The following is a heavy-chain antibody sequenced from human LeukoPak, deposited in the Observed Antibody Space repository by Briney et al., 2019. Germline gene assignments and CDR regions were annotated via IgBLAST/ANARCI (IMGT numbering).Heavy chain of an antibody. V-gene: IGHV3-73*01. CDR3: RYYDILTGSYQPDY. Sequence: GGSLRLSCAASGFTFSGSAMQWVRQASGKGLEWVGRIRSKANNYATAYAASVKGRFTISRDDSKNTAYLQMNSLKTEDTAVYYCRYYDILTGSYQPDYWGQGTLVTVSS. CDR1: GFTFSGSA. CDR2: IRSKANNYAT. J-gene: IGHJ4*02. D-gene: IGHD3-9*01.